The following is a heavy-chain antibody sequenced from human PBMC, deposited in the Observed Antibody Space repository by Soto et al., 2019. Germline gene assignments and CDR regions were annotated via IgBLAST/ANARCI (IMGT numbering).Heavy chain of an antibody. Sequence: GESLKISCKGSGYSFTSYWISWVRQMPGKGLEWMGRIDPSDSYTNYSPSFQGHVTISADKSISTAYLQWSSLKASDTAMYYCARKGYYYDSSGYYPFSSYYYYYGMDVWGQGTTVTV. D-gene: IGHD3-22*01. CDR2: IDPSDSYT. V-gene: IGHV5-10-1*01. CDR3: ARKGYYYDSSGYYPFSSYYYYYGMDV. J-gene: IGHJ6*02. CDR1: GYSFTSYW.